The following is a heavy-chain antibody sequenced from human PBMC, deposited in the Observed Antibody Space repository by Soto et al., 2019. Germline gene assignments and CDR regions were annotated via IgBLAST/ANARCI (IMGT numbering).Heavy chain of an antibody. D-gene: IGHD2-15*01. CDR1: GFTFSSYG. Sequence: GGSLRLSCAASGFTFSSYGMHWVRQAPGKGLEWVAVISYDGSNKYYADSVKGRFTISRDNSKNTLYLQMNSLRAEDTAVYYCAKVWHVSSTDYWGQGTLVTVSS. CDR2: ISYDGSNK. CDR3: AKVWHVSSTDY. V-gene: IGHV3-30*18. J-gene: IGHJ4*02.